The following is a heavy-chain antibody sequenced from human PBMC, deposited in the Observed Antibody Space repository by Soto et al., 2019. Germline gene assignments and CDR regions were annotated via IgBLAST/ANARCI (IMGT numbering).Heavy chain of an antibody. CDR2: IGTAGDT. V-gene: IGHV3-13*01. Sequence: GGSLRLSCAASGFTFSSYDMHWVRQATGKGLEWVSAIGTAGDTYYPGSVKGRFTISRENAKNSLYLQMNSLRAGDTAVYYCARSRHWSGEMDVWGKGTTVTVSS. D-gene: IGHD3-10*01. J-gene: IGHJ6*04. CDR3: ARSRHWSGEMDV. CDR1: GFTFSSYD.